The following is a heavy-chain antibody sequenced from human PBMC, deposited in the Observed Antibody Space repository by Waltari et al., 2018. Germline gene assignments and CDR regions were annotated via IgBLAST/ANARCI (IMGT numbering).Heavy chain of an antibody. D-gene: IGHD6-19*01. CDR1: GFTVNSNY. CDR3: ARHVSGPTRAAFDV. Sequence: EVQLVESGGGLIQPGGSLGLSCVGSGFTVNSNYMSWVRQVPGKGLEWVSNIPLGTNANYAESVRGRFTISRDNSKDTLYLQMNSLRVEDTAVYFCARHVSGPTRAAFDVWGQGTMVTVSP. V-gene: IGHV3-53*01. CDR2: IPLGTNA. J-gene: IGHJ3*01.